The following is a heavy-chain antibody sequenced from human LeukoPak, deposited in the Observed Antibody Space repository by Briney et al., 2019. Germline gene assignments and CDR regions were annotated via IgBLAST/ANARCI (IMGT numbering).Heavy chain of an antibody. CDR2: ISGSGGST. CDR1: GFTFSSYA. D-gene: IGHD6-13*01. Sequence: GGSLRLSCAASGFTFSSYAMSWVRQAPGKGLEWVSAISGSGGSTYYADSVKGRFTISRDNSKNTLYLQKNSLRAEDTAVYYCAKGKTIAAARNWFDPWGQGTLVTVSS. CDR3: AKGKTIAAARNWFDP. J-gene: IGHJ5*02. V-gene: IGHV3-23*01.